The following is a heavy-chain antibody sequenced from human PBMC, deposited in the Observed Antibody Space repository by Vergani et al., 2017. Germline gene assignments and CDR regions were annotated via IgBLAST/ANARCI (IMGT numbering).Heavy chain of an antibody. CDR1: GGSFNDYW. J-gene: IGHJ4*02. CDR2: IRHDGIT. D-gene: IGHD2-8*01. V-gene: IGHV4-34*01. Sequence: QAQLQQWGAGLLKPSETLSLTCAIYGGSFNDYWWTWIRQPPGKGLEWFVEIRHDGITHYSPSLKSRVTISIDTSTHQFSLNLRSVTAADTAVYYCAREVYCTNGVCFTLFDVWGQGALVTVSS. CDR3: AREVYCTNGVCFTLFDV.